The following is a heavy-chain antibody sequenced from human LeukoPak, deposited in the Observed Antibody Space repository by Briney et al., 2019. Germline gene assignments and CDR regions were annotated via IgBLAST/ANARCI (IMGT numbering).Heavy chain of an antibody. CDR1: GGSITSNY. CDR2: ISTTGST. V-gene: IGHV4-4*07. D-gene: IGHD2-2*01. J-gene: IGHJ3*02. CDR3: ARVLVPAAFGASDI. Sequence: PSETLSLTCTVSGGSITSNYWGWIRQPPGKGLEWIGRISTTGSTNYSPSLKSRVTMSLDTSTNQFSLMLTSVTAADTAVYYCARVLVPAAFGASDIWGQGATVTVSS.